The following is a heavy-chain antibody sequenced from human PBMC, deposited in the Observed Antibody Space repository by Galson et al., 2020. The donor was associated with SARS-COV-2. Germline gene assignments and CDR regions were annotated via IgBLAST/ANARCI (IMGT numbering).Heavy chain of an antibody. CDR2: ITSNSVTL. CDR3: AKDMLGGDSGCGGDDY. D-gene: IGHD1-26*01. Sequence: SLKISCAASGFTFHDRAMHWVRQAPGKGLEWVSGITSNSVTLGYADSVKGRFTISRDNAKNSLYLQMNSLRPEDTAFYYCAKDMLGGDSGCGGDDYWVQGTLVTVSS. V-gene: IGHV3-9*01. CDR1: GFTFHDRA. J-gene: IGHJ4*02.